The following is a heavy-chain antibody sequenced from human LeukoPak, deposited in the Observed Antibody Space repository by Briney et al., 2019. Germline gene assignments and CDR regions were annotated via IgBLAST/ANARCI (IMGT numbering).Heavy chain of an antibody. Sequence: GGSLTLSCAASGFVFSSYAMHWVRQAPGKGLEYVSAISSNGGSTYYANSVKGRFTISRDNSKNTLYLQMGSLRAEDMAVYYCAREGARGYSYVFDYWGQGTLVTVSS. CDR3: AREGARGYSYVFDY. CDR2: ISSNGGST. CDR1: GFVFSSYA. V-gene: IGHV3-64*01. D-gene: IGHD5-18*01. J-gene: IGHJ4*02.